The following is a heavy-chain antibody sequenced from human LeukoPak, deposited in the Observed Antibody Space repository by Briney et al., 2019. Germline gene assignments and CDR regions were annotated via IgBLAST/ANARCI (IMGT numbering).Heavy chain of an antibody. CDR2: ISAYNGNT. V-gene: IGHV1-18*01. Sequence: ASVKVSCKASGYTFTSYGISWVRQAPGQGLEWMGWISAYNGNTNYAQKLQGRVTMTTDTSTSTAYMELRSLRSDDTAVYHCAKTNDFWSGYSFDYWGQGTLVTVSS. D-gene: IGHD3-3*01. J-gene: IGHJ4*02. CDR3: AKTNDFWSGYSFDY. CDR1: GYTFTSYG.